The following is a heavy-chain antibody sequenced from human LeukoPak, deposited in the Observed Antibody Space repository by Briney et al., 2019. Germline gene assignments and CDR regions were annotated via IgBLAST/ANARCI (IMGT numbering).Heavy chain of an antibody. CDR1: GGSFSGYY. V-gene: IGHV4-34*01. CDR3: ARGGGMYYMDV. D-gene: IGHD3-16*01. CDR2: INPRGST. J-gene: IGHJ6*03. Sequence: SETLSLACAVYGGSFSGYYWTWIRHPPRTGLEWIGEINPRGSTNFNPSLKSRVPISIDTAKNQVSLRLRAVTAADTAVYYWARGGGMYYMDVWGNGTTVTVSS.